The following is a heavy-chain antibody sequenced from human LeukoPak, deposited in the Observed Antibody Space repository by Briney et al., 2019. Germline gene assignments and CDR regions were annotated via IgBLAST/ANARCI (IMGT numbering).Heavy chain of an antibody. CDR1: GFTFRNYA. J-gene: IGHJ4*02. V-gene: IGHV3-23*01. CDR2: ISGSGVDT. CDR3: AKHQDWTVTVPDY. D-gene: IGHD4-17*01. Sequence: GGSLRLSCAASGFTFRNYAMRWVRQAPGMGLEWVSTISGSGVDTDYADSVKDRFPISRDNSRNTLYLQMNSLRAEDTAVYYCAKHQDWTVTVPDYWGQGTLVTVSS.